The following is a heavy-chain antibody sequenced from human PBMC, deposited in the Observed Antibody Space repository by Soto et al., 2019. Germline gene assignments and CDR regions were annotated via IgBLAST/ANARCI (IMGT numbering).Heavy chain of an antibody. J-gene: IGHJ4*02. V-gene: IGHV3-23*01. CDR1: GFTFRSYV. D-gene: IGHD3-10*02. CDR2: ISGSGGNT. CDR3: AKELFGELFPPEN. Sequence: EVQLLESGGGLVQPGGSLRLSCAASGFTFRSYVMSWVRQAPGKGLEWVSAISGSGGNTYYADSVKGRFTISRDNSKNTLYLQMNSLTVEDTAVYYCAKELFGELFPPENWGQGTLVTVSS.